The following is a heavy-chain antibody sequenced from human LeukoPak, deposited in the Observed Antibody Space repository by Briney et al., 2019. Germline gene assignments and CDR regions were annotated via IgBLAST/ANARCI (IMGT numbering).Heavy chain of an antibody. V-gene: IGHV4-4*02. J-gene: IGHJ2*01. Sequence: PSGTLSLTCAVSGGSISSSNWGSWVPQPPGKGLEWIGEINHIGSTNYNPSLKSRVTISVDKSKNQFSLKLSSVTAADTAVYYCARTKGQNSSGYYYPRYWYFDLWGRGTLVTVSS. D-gene: IGHD3-22*01. CDR1: GGSISSSNW. CDR3: ARTKGQNSSGYYYPRYWYFDL. CDR2: INHIGST.